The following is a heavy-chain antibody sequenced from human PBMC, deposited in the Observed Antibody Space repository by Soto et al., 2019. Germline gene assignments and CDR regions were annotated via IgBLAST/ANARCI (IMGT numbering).Heavy chain of an antibody. Sequence: QVQLVQSGAEVKKPGSSVKVSCMASGGTFSSYAISWVRQAPGQGLEWMGGIIPIFGTANYAQKFQGRVTITADESTSTAYMELSSLRSEDTAVYYCAREYSSSMVAYYGMDVWGQGTTVTVSS. CDR2: IIPIFGTA. CDR3: AREYSSSMVAYYGMDV. V-gene: IGHV1-69*12. D-gene: IGHD6-6*01. J-gene: IGHJ6*02. CDR1: GGTFSSYA.